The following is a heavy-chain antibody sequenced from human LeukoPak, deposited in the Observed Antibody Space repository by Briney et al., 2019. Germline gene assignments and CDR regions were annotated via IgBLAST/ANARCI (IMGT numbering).Heavy chain of an antibody. D-gene: IGHD6-13*01. Sequence: GGSLRLSCSASGFTFNDYYMIWIRQAPGKELEWVSYISSSGGYTNYADSVKGRFTISRDNAKNSLYLQMNSLRVEDTAVYYCARVDSTSWFDYWGQGTLVTVSS. CDR1: GFTFNDYY. V-gene: IGHV3-11*05. CDR2: ISSSGGYT. J-gene: IGHJ4*02. CDR3: ARVDSTSWFDY.